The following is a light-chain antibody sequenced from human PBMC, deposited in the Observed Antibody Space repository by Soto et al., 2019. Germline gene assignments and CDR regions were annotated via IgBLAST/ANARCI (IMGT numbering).Light chain of an antibody. Sequence: QSVLTQPPSASGSPGQSVTISCTGTSSDVGGYNYVSWYQQHPGKAPKLMIYEVSKRPSGVPDRFSGSNSGNTASLTVSGLQAEDEADYYCSSYAGSKNVFGTGTKVTVL. CDR1: SSDVGGYNY. J-gene: IGLJ1*01. CDR3: SSYAGSKNV. V-gene: IGLV2-8*01. CDR2: EVS.